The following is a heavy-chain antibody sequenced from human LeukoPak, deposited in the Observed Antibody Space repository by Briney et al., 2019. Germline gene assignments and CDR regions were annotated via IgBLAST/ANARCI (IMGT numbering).Heavy chain of an antibody. CDR3: ARVRTYSYGSGSYYWDYYFDY. V-gene: IGHV1-18*01. Sequence: ASVKVSCKAAGYTFTTYPITWVRQAPGQGLEWMGWINPENGNTIYAQKVQGRLTMTTDTSMTTAYMELRSLRSDDTAVYYCARVRTYSYGSGSYYWDYYFDYWGLGTLVTVSS. CDR1: GYTFTTYP. CDR2: INPENGNT. D-gene: IGHD3-10*01. J-gene: IGHJ4*02.